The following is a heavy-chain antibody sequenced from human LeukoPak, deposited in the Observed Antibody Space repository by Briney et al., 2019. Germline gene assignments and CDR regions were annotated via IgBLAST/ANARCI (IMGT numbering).Heavy chain of an antibody. CDR2: ISTSGGST. Sequence: GXXLRLSCAASGFTFSSYGMSWVRQAPGEGLEWVSTISTSGGSTLYADSVKGRFNIFRDKSKNSVYVKMNRLRGDDTAVYYCAKDPYSGSPRGFDYWGQGTLVAASS. V-gene: IGHV3-23*01. CDR3: AKDPYSGSPRGFDY. CDR1: GFTFSSYG. J-gene: IGHJ4*02. D-gene: IGHD1-26*01.